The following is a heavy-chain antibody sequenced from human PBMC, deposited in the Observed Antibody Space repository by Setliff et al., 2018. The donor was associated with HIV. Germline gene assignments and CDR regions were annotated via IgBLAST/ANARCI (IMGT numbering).Heavy chain of an antibody. D-gene: IGHD3-22*01. CDR3: ARARTDYYDRGRRAHYYIDV. CDR2: INTDNGIK. J-gene: IGHJ6*03. V-gene: IGHV1-2*02. Sequence: ASVKVSCKASGYTFINYYIHWVRQAPGRGLEWMGWINTDNGIKEAAENFQGGVAMTRDTSMSTDYMELNNVKFEDTAVYYWARARTDYYDRGRRAHYYIDVWARGAMVTVSS. CDR1: GYTFINYY.